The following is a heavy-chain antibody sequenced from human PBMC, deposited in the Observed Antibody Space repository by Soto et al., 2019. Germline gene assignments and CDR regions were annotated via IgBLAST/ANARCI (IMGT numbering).Heavy chain of an antibody. D-gene: IGHD3-10*01. Sequence: EVQLVESGGGLAKPGGSLRLSCAASGFTFSSYSMNWVGQAPGKGLEWVSSISGSSTHIYYADSVKGRFTISRDNAKNSLYLQMNGLRAEDTAVYYCASDDGEGWFDPWGQGTLVTVSS. CDR3: ASDDGEGWFDP. CDR1: GFTFSSYS. V-gene: IGHV3-21*01. J-gene: IGHJ5*02. CDR2: ISGSSTHI.